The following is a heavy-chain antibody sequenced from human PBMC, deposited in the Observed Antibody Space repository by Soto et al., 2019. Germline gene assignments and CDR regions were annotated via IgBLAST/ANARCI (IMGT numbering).Heavy chain of an antibody. CDR3: ARGRGPPYYYDSSGYQDY. J-gene: IGHJ4*02. V-gene: IGHV3-64*01. D-gene: IGHD3-22*01. CDR1: GFTFSSYA. Sequence: EVQLVESGGGLVQPGGSLRLSCAASGFTFSSYAMHWVRQAPGKGLEYVSAISSNGGSTYYANSVKGRFTISRDNSKNTLYLQMGSLRAEDIAVYYCARGRGPPYYYDSSGYQDYWGQGTRVTVSS. CDR2: ISSNGGST.